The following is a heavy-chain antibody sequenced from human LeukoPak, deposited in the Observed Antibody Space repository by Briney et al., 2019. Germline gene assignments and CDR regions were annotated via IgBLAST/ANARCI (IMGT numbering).Heavy chain of an antibody. D-gene: IGHD3-3*01. CDR1: GGTFSSYA. CDR2: IIPILGIA. Sequence: ASVKVSCKASGGTFSSYAISWVRQAPGQRLEWMGRIIPILGIANYAQKFQGRVTITADKSTSTAYMELSSLRSEDTAVYYCARDRGIPQQGDFWSGSKYYYYYGMDVWGQGTTVTVSS. CDR3: ARDRGIPQQGDFWSGSKYYYYYGMDV. J-gene: IGHJ6*02. V-gene: IGHV1-69*04.